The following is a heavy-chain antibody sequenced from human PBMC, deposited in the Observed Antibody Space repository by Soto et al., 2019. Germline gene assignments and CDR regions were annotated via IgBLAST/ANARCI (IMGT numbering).Heavy chain of an antibody. CDR3: ARGVVVTPLGPFDI. CDR1: GGSISSGGYY. V-gene: IGHV4-31*03. D-gene: IGHD2-21*02. CDR2: IYYSGST. J-gene: IGHJ3*02. Sequence: QVQLQESGPGLMKPSQTLSLTCTVSGGSISSGGYYWSWIRQHPGKGLEWIGYIYYSGSTYYNPSLKIRVTMAVDTAKNQFSLKLCSVTAADTAVYYCARGVVVTPLGPFDIWGQGTMVTVSS.